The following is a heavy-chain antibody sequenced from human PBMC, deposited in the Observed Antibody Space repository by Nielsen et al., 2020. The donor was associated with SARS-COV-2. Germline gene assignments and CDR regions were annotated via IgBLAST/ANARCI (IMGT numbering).Heavy chain of an antibody. V-gene: IGHV3-30*03. CDR2: ISYDGSNK. CDR1: GFTFSSYG. D-gene: IGHD2-15*01. Sequence: GESLKISCAASGFTFSSYGMHWVRQAPGKGLEWVAVISYDGSNKYYADSVKGRFTISRDNSKNTLYLQMNSLRSDDTAVYYCARILRTWGVVVAGLAYWGQGTLVTVSS. CDR3: ARILRTWGVVVAGLAY. J-gene: IGHJ4*02.